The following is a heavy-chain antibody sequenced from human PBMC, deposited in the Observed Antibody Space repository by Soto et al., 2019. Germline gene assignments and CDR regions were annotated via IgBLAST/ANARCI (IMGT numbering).Heavy chain of an antibody. V-gene: IGHV4-31*03. J-gene: IGHJ4*02. CDR1: GGSISSGGYY. CDR2: IYYSGST. CDR3: ARDTTATSFDY. D-gene: IGHD2-15*01. Sequence: QVQLQESSQGLVKPSQTLSLTCTVSGGSISSGGYYWSWIRQHPGKGLEWIGYIYYSGSTYYNPSLKSRVTISVDTSKNQFSLKLSSVTAADTAVYYCARDTTATSFDYWGQGTLVTVSS.